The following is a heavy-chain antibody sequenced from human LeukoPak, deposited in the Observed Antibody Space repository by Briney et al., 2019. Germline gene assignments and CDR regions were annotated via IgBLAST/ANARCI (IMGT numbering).Heavy chain of an antibody. CDR2: ISYDGSNK. CDR3: AKDKVGATGVSLDY. J-gene: IGHJ4*02. CDR1: GFTFSSYG. Sequence: GRSLRLSCAASGFTFSSYGMHWVRQAPGKGLEGVAVISYDGSNKYYADSVKGRFTISRDNSKNTLYLQMNSLRAEDTAVYYCAKDKVGATGVSLDYWGQGTLVTVSS. D-gene: IGHD1-26*01. V-gene: IGHV3-30*18.